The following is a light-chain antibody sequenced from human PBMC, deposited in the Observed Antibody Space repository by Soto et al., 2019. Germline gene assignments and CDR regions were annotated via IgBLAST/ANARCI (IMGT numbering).Light chain of an antibody. Sequence: EIVMTQSPYSLAVSLGEMATINCSSSRIVLFTSNDKSFVAWYQQKPGQSPKLLINWASTREPGVPDRFSGSGSGTEFTLNINSLQAEDVATYYCQQSFYFPTFGQGTKVDIK. CDR2: WAS. CDR3: QQSFYFPT. CDR1: RIVLFTSNDKSF. V-gene: IGKV4-1*01. J-gene: IGKJ1*01.